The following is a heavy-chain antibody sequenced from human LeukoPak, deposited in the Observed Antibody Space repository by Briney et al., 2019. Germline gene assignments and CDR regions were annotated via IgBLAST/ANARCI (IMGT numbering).Heavy chain of an antibody. CDR1: GYTFTSYG. J-gene: IGHJ4*02. CDR2: ISAYNGNT. V-gene: IGHV1-18*01. CDR3: ARWSSEQFPFDY. Sequence: ALVKVSCKASGYTFTSYGISWVRQAPGQGLEWMGWISAYNGNTNYAQKLQGRVTMTTDTSTSTAYMELRSLRSDDTAVYYCARWSSEQFPFDYWGQGTLVTVSS. D-gene: IGHD6-19*01.